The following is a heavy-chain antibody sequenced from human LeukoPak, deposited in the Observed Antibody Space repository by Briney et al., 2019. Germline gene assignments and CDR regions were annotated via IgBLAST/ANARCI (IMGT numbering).Heavy chain of an antibody. CDR2: INPSGGST. CDR3: ASGPNYYDSSGYPPE. D-gene: IGHD3-22*01. Sequence: PVASVKVSCKASGYTFTSYYMHWVRQAPGQGLEWMGIINPSGGSTSYAQKFQGRVTMTRDMSTSTVYMELSSLRSEDTAVYYCASGPNYYDSSGYPPEWGQGTLVTVSS. V-gene: IGHV1-46*01. CDR1: GYTFTSYY. J-gene: IGHJ4*02.